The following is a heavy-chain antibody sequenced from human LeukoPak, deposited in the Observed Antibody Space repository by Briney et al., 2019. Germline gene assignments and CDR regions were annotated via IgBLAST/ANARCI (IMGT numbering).Heavy chain of an antibody. V-gene: IGHV4-59*01. D-gene: IGHD3-10*01. CDR2: IYYSGST. Sequence: SETLSLTCTVSAGSISNYNWSWIRQPPGKGLEWIGYIYYSGSTTYNPSLKSRVTISVDTSKNQFSLKLRSVTAADTAVYYCARTTYYGSGTVDYWGQGTLVTVSS. J-gene: IGHJ4*02. CDR3: ARTTYYGSGTVDY. CDR1: AGSISNYN.